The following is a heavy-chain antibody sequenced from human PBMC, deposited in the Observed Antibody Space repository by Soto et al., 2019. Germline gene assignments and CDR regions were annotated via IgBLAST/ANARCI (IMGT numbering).Heavy chain of an antibody. J-gene: IGHJ4*02. D-gene: IGHD4-17*01. Sequence: HPGGSLRLSCAASGFTFSSYGIHWVRQAPGKGLEWVAVISYDGSNKYYADSVRGRFTISRDNSKNTLYLQMNSLRAEDTVVYYCAKGPKWATTVTTFDYWGQGTLVTVSS. CDR1: GFTFSSYG. CDR3: AKGPKWATTVTTFDY. V-gene: IGHV3-30*18. CDR2: ISYDGSNK.